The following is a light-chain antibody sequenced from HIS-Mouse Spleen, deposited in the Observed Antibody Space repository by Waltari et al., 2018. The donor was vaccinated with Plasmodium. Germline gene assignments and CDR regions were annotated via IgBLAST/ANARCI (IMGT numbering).Light chain of an antibody. Sequence: QSALTQPASVSGSPGQSITISCTGTSSDVGRYNLVSWYQQHPGKAPKLMIYEGSKRPSGVSNLFSGSKSGNTASLTISGLQAEDEADYYCCSYAGSSTNWVFGGGTKLTVL. V-gene: IGLV2-23*01. CDR1: SSDVGRYNL. J-gene: IGLJ3*02. CDR3: CSYAGSSTNWV. CDR2: EGS.